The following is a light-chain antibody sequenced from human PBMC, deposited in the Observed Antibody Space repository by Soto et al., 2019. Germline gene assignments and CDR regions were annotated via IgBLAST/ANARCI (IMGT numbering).Light chain of an antibody. CDR2: KAS. Sequence: DIQMTQSHSTLTAAAGGRVNTTCRATQTIDRWLDWYQHKPGTAPKLLIYKASSLESGVPSRFTGSGSGTDFTLTISSLQADDFATYYCQQYNNYPWTFGQGTTVDIK. V-gene: IGKV1-5*03. CDR1: QTIDRW. CDR3: QQYNNYPWT. J-gene: IGKJ1*01.